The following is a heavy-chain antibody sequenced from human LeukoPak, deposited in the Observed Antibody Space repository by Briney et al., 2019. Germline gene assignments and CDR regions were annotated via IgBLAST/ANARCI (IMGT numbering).Heavy chain of an antibody. J-gene: IGHJ4*02. D-gene: IGHD1-26*01. CDR3: ARDWGKWELPVDY. Sequence: ASVKVSCKASGYTFTGYYMHWVRQAPGQGLEWMGWINPNSGGTNYAQKFQGRVTMTRDTSISTAYMELSRLRSDDPAVYYCARDWGKWELPVDYWGQGTLVTVSS. CDR2: INPNSGGT. V-gene: IGHV1-2*02. CDR1: GYTFTGYY.